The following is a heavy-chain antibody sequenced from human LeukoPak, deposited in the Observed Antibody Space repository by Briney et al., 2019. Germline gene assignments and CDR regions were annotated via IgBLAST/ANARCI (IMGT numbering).Heavy chain of an antibody. CDR3: ARGDSGESFDY. CDR1: GGSISSGGYY. J-gene: IGHJ4*02. CDR2: IHYSGST. Sequence: TLSLTCTVSGGSISSGGYYWSWIRQHPGKGLEWIGYIHYSGSTYYNPSLKSRVTISVDTSKNQFSLKLSSVTAADTAVYYCARGDSGESFDYWGQGTLVTVSS. V-gene: IGHV4-31*03. D-gene: IGHD3-10*01.